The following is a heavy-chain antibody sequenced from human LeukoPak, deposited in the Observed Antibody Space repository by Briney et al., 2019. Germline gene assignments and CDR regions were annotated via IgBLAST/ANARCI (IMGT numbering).Heavy chain of an antibody. V-gene: IGHV3-23*01. D-gene: IGHD1-1*01. CDR1: GFTASTYG. Sequence: PGGPLRLSCAASGFTASTYGVSWVRQAPGKGLQWVSAIVGGAGYTFYADSVKGRFTISRDNSWNSLYLQMNSLRDDDTAVYYCAKGSRTGQFPMDVWGQGTTVTVSS. CDR2: IVGGAGYT. CDR3: AKGSRTGQFPMDV. J-gene: IGHJ6*02.